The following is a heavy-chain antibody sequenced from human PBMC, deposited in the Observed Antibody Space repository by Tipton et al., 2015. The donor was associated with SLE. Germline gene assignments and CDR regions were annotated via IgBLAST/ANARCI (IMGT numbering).Heavy chain of an antibody. CDR1: GFTFSSYA. J-gene: IGHJ3*02. D-gene: IGHD3-22*01. Sequence: SLRLSCAASGFTFSSYAMSWVRQAPGKWLAWLSAISGSGGSTYYADSVKGRFTISRDNAKNSLYLQMNSLRAEDTAVYYCARYEVTMILVAGAFDIWGQGTMFTVSS. V-gene: IGHV3-23*01. CDR3: ARYEVTMILVAGAFDI. CDR2: ISGSGGST.